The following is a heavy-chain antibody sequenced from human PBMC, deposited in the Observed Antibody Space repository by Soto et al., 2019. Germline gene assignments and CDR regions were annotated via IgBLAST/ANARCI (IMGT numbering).Heavy chain of an antibody. J-gene: IGHJ3*02. CDR1: GFTFSSYS. CDR3: ARENRPFDAFDI. CDR2: ISSSSSTI. Sequence: EVQLVESGGGLVQPGGSLRLSCAASGFTFSSYSMNWVRQAPGKGLEWVSYISSSSSTIYYADSVKGRFTISRDNAKNSLYLQMNSLRAEVTAVYYCARENRPFDAFDIWGQGTMVTVSS. V-gene: IGHV3-48*01.